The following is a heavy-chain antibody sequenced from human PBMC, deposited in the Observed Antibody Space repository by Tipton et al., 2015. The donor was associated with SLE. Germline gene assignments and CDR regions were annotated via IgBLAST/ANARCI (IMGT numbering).Heavy chain of an antibody. CDR3: ARGGAAAAAYNWFDP. CDR2: INPSGGST. CDR1: GYTFTSYY. J-gene: IGHJ5*02. V-gene: IGHV1-46*01. D-gene: IGHD6-13*01. Sequence: QSGAEVKKPGASVKVSCKASGYTFTSYYMHWVRQAPGQGLEWMGIINPSGGSTSYAQKFQGRVTMTRDTSTSTVYMELSSLRSEDTAVYYCARGGAAAAAYNWFDPWGQGTLVTVSS.